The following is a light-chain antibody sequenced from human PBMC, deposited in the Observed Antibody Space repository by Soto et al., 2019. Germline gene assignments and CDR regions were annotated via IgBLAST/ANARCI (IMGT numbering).Light chain of an antibody. CDR1: QGIRND. CDR3: QHYNSYSEA. CDR2: AAS. Sequence: DIQMTQSPSSLSASVGDRVSITCRASQGIRNDLSWYQQKPGKAPKRLIYAASSLHSGVPSRFSGSASGTEFTLAISGLQPEDFATYYCQHYNSYSEAFGQGTKVDI. J-gene: IGKJ1*01. V-gene: IGKV1-17*01.